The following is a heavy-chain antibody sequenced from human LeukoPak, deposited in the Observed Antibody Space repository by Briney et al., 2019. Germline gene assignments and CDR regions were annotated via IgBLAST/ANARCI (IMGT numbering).Heavy chain of an antibody. D-gene: IGHD2-2*02. CDR2: IYYSGST. CDR3: VVAYTYAFDI. CDR1: GGSISSSSYY. Sequence: SETLSLTCTVSGGSISSSSYYWGWIRQPPGKGLEWIGSIYYSGSTYYNPSLKSRVTISEDTSKNQSSLKLSSVTAADTAVYYCVVAYTYAFDIWGQGTMVTVSS. J-gene: IGHJ3*02. V-gene: IGHV4-39*07.